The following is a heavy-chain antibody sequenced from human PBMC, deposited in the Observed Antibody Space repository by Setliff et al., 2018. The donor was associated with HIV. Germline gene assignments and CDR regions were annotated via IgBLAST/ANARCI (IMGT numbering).Heavy chain of an antibody. CDR3: AKDFYDSSGYYDY. J-gene: IGHJ4*02. Sequence: PGGSLRLSCAASGFTFSNYGMQWVRQAPGKGLEWVTFILFDGINTYYADSVKGRFTISRDNAKNTVYLQMNSLGAEDTAVYYCAKDFYDSSGYYDYWGQGTLVTVSS. CDR1: GFTFSNYG. CDR2: ILFDGINT. D-gene: IGHD3-22*01. V-gene: IGHV3-30*02.